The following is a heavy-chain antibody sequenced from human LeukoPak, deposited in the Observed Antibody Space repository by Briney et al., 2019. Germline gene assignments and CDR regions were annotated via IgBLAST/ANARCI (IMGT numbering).Heavy chain of an antibody. V-gene: IGHV3-21*01. Sequence: PGGSLRLSCAASGFTFSSYSMNWVRQAPGKGLEWGSSISSSSSYIYYADSVKGRFTISRDNAKNSLYLQMNSLRAEDTAVYYCIRANYDSSGYYSYAEYFQHWGQGALVTVSS. CDR2: ISSSSSYI. CDR1: GFTFSSYS. CDR3: IRANYDSSGYYSYAEYFQH. J-gene: IGHJ1*01. D-gene: IGHD3-22*01.